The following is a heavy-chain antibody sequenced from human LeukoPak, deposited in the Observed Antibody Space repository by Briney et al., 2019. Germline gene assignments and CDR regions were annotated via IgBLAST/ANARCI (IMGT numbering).Heavy chain of an antibody. D-gene: IGHD3-10*01. Sequence: HPGGSLRLSCAASGFTFSSYEMNWVRQAPGKGLEWVSYISSSGSTIYYADSVKGRFTISRDNAKNSLYLQMNGLRVEDTAVYYCVREPSGYYHMDVWGKGTTVTISS. CDR2: ISSSGSTI. CDR1: GFTFSSYE. CDR3: VREPSGYYHMDV. J-gene: IGHJ6*03. V-gene: IGHV3-48*03.